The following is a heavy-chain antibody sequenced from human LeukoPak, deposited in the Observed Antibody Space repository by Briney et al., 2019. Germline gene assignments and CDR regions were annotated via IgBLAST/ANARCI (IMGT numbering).Heavy chain of an antibody. CDR2: MNPNSGNT. CDR1: GYTFTSYD. D-gene: IGHD1-26*01. Sequence: GASVKVSCKASGYTFTSYDINWVRQATGQGLECMGWMNPNSGNTGYAQKFQGRVTMTTDTSTRTAYMELRSMRSDDTAVYYCARDLDVSYPYYFDYWGQGTLVTVSS. V-gene: IGHV1-8*01. CDR3: ARDLDVSYPYYFDY. J-gene: IGHJ4*02.